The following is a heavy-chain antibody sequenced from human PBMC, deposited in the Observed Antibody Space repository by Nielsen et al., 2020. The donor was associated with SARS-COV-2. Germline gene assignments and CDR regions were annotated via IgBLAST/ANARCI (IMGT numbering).Heavy chain of an antibody. V-gene: IGHV3-23*01. CDR1: GFTFSSYA. CDR3: ARGGRGHGFFDS. Sequence: GESLKISCAASGFTFSSYAMSWVRQAPGKGLEWVSAISGSGGSTYYADSVKGRFTISRDNSKNTLYLQMNSLRAEDTALYYCARGGRGHGFFDSWGQRTLVTVSS. D-gene: IGHD3-10*01. CDR2: ISGSGGST. J-gene: IGHJ4*02.